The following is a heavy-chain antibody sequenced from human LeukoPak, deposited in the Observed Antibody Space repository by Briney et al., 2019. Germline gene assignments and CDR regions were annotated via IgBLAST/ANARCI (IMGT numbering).Heavy chain of an antibody. CDR3: ARERTTGYSYGLIDY. V-gene: IGHV1-2*02. CDR2: INPNSGGT. J-gene: IGHJ4*02. D-gene: IGHD5-18*01. Sequence: ASVKVSCKASGYTFTGYYMHWVRQAPGQGLEWIGWINPNSGGTNYAQKFQDRVTMTRDTSISTAYMELSGLRSDDTAVYHCARERTTGYSYGLIDYWGQGTLVTVSS. CDR1: GYTFTGYY.